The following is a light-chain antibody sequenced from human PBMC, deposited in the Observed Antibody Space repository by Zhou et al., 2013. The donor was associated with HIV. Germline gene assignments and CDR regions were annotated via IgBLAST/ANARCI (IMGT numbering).Light chain of an antibody. J-gene: IGKJ4*01. CDR1: QSVNSGS. CDR3: QQRSNWPPLT. CDR2: GAS. V-gene: IGKV3D-20*02. Sequence: DIVLTQSPGTLSLSPGDRATLSCRASQSVNSGSLAWYQQIPHQAPRLLIYGASSRATGIPDRFSGSGSETDFTLTISRLEPEDFAVYYCQQRSNWPPLTFGGGTKVEIK.